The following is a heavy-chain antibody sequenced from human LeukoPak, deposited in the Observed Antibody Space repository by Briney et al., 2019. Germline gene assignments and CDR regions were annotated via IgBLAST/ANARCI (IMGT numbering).Heavy chain of an antibody. CDR3: ARVRIAGSTYDGFDI. Sequence: GGSLRLSCAASGFTFSTYAMHWVRQAPGKGLEWVAVISYDGTTKYHADSVKGRFTISRDNSKNTLYLQMNTLRAEDTAVYYCARVRIAGSTYDGFDIWGQGTMITVSS. CDR1: GFTFSTYA. V-gene: IGHV3-30-3*01. CDR2: ISYDGTTK. J-gene: IGHJ3*02. D-gene: IGHD1-26*01.